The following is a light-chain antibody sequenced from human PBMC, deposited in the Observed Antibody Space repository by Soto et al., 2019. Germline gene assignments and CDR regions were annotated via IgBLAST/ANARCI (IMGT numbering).Light chain of an antibody. CDR3: QQYRTYPWT. CDR2: KAS. CDR1: QSVTTW. J-gene: IGKJ1*01. Sequence: DFQMTQSPSTLSASVGDRVTITCRASQSVTTWLAWFQQKPGKAPQLLIYKASNLEGGAPSRFSGSGSGTEFTPTISSLQPDDFATYYCQQYRTYPWTFGQGTKVEIK. V-gene: IGKV1-5*03.